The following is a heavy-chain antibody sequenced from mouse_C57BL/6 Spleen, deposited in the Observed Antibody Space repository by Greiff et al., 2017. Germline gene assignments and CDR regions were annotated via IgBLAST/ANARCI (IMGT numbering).Heavy chain of an antibody. D-gene: IGHD2-1*01. CDR3: ARVHYGNAWFAY. CDR2: INYDGSST. V-gene: IGHV5-16*01. Sequence: EVKLVESEGGLVQPGSSMKLSCTASGFTFSDYYMAWVRQVPEKGLEWVANINYDGSSTYYLDSLKSRFIISRDNAKNILYLQMSSLKSEDTATYYCARVHYGNAWFAYWGQGTLVTVSA. CDR1: GFTFSDYY. J-gene: IGHJ3*01.